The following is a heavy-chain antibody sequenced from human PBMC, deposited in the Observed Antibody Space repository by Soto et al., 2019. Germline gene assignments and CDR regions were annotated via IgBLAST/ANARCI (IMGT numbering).Heavy chain of an antibody. J-gene: IGHJ4*02. CDR2: IKQDETEK. V-gene: IGHV3-7*01. CDR1: GFIFSSTW. D-gene: IGHD1-7*01. Sequence: GGSLRLSCAASGFIFSSTWMSWVRQAPGKGLEWVANIKQDETEKYYVGSVMGRFTISRDNAKNSLYLQMNSLRVEDTAVYYCARLTWNSGFDFWGQGTLVTVSS. CDR3: ARLTWNSGFDF.